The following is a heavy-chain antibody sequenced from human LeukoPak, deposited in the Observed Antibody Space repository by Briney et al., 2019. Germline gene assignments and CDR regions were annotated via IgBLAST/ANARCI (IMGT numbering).Heavy chain of an antibody. Sequence: GASVKVSCKASGGTFSSYAISWVRQAPGQGLEWMGRIIPILGIANYAQKFQGRVTITADKSTSTAYMELSSLRSEDTAVYYCARGQSSWTSLFDYWGQGTLVTVSS. CDR3: ARGQSSWTSLFDY. V-gene: IGHV1-69*04. J-gene: IGHJ4*02. CDR2: IIPILGIA. CDR1: GGTFSSYA. D-gene: IGHD6-13*01.